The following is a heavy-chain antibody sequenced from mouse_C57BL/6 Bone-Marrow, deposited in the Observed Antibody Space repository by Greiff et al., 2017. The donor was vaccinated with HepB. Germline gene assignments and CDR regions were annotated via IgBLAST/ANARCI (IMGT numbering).Heavy chain of an antibody. D-gene: IGHD1-1*01. J-gene: IGHJ1*03. CDR2: INPNNGGT. V-gene: IGHV1-18*01. CDR1: GYTFTDYN. CDR3: ARWGYYGRYFDV. Sequence: EVQLQQSGPELVKPGASVKIPCKASGYTFTDYNMDWVKQSHGKSLEWIGDINPNNGGTIYNQKFKGKATLTVDKSSSTAYMELRSLTSEDTAVYYGARWGYYGRYFDVWGTGTTVTVSS.